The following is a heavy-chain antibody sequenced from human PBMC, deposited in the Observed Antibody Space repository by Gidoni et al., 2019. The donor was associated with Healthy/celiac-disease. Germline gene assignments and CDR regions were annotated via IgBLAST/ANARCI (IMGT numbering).Heavy chain of an antibody. CDR1: GGSISSYY. D-gene: IGHD5-12*01. CDR3: ARAGIVATITGDYYYYGMDV. V-gene: IGHV4-59*01. Sequence: QVQLQESGPGLVKPSETLSLTCTVSGGSISSYYWSWIRQPPGKGLEWIGYIYYSGSTNYNPSLKSRVTISVDTSKNQFSLKLSSVTAADTAVYYCARAGIVATITGDYYYYGMDVWGQGTTVTVSS. CDR2: IYYSGST. J-gene: IGHJ6*02.